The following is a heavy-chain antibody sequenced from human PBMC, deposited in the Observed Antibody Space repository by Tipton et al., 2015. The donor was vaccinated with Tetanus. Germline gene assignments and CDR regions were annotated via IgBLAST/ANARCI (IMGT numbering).Heavy chain of an antibody. Sequence: TLSLTCTVSGGSISSSSYYWGWIRQPPGKGLEWIGSIYYSGSTYYNPSLKSRVTISVDTPKTQFSLKLSSVTAADTAVYYCARGYSSSSSAYYCGMDVWGQGTTVTVSS. J-gene: IGHJ6*02. CDR1: GGSISSSSYY. CDR3: ARGYSSSSSAYYCGMDV. D-gene: IGHD6-6*01. V-gene: IGHV4-39*01. CDR2: IYYSGST.